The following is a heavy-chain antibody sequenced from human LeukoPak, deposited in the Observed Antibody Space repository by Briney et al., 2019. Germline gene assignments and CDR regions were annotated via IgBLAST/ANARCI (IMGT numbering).Heavy chain of an antibody. CDR1: GGSISSSDYS. Sequence: SQTLSLTCAVSGGSISSSDYSWSWIRQPPGKGLEWIGYIYHTGDTSYNPSLRSRVTISVDRSKNQFSPRLRSVTAADTAMYYCARDEAGYYDAFDIWGQGTMVTISS. J-gene: IGHJ3*02. CDR2: IYHTGDT. V-gene: IGHV4-30-2*01. CDR3: ARDEAGYYDAFDI. D-gene: IGHD1-26*01.